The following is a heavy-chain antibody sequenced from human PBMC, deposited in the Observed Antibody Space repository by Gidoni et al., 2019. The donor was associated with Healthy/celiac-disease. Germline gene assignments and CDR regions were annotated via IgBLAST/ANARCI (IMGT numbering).Heavy chain of an antibody. D-gene: IGHD2-15*01. J-gene: IGHJ6*02. V-gene: IGHV4-34*01. CDR1: GGSFSGYY. CDR3: ARLVAATPYYYYYYGMDV. Sequence: QVQLQQWGAGLLKPSETLSLPCAVYGGSFSGYYWSWIRQPPGKGLEWIGEINHSGSTNYNPSLKSRVTISVDTSKNQFSLKLSSVTAADTAVYYCARLVAATPYYYYYYGMDVWGQGTTVTVSS. CDR2: INHSGST.